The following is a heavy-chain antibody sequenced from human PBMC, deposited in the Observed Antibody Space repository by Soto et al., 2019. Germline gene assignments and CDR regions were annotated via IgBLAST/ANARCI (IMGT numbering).Heavy chain of an antibody. J-gene: IGHJ6*02. CDR3: AKDHPFITIGLMDV. V-gene: IGHV3-30*18. D-gene: IGHD3-10*01. CDR2: ISYDGSNK. CDR1: GFTFSSYG. Sequence: QVQLVESGGGVVQPGRSLRLSCAASGFTFSSYGMHWVRQAPGKGLEWVAVISYDGSNKYYADSVKGRFTISRDNSKNTLYLQMNSLRAEDTAVYYCAKDHPFITIGLMDVWGQGTTVTVSS.